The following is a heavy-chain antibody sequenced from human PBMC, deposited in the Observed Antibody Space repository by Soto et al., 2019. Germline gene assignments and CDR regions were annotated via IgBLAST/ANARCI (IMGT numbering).Heavy chain of an antibody. CDR2: IKNKTDGGIT. Sequence: GVRGLSCTSSGFSFSKAWMSWVLLTPGKGLEWVGRIKNKTDGGITDYPAPVRDRFTVSRDDSRSTLYLQMNSLKTEDTAVYFCITDPYYDFWSGYHFDYWGQGTLVTVSS. CDR1: GFSFSKAW. D-gene: IGHD3-3*01. CDR3: ITDPYYDFWSGYHFDY. V-gene: IGHV3-15*01. J-gene: IGHJ4*02.